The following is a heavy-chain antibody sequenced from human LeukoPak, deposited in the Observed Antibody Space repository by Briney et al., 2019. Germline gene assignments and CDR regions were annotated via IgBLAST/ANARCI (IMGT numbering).Heavy chain of an antibody. D-gene: IGHD6-19*01. CDR2: VNTYSGNP. CDR1: GYTFTTYA. V-gene: IGHV7-4-1*02. J-gene: IGHJ4*02. CDR3: AISRIAVTGTPLGY. Sequence: ASMRVSCKTSGYTFTTYAVNWVRQAPGQGLEWMGWVNTYSGNPTYAQGFTGRFVFSLDTSVSTAYLQISSLKAEDIAVYYCAISRIAVTGTPLGYWGQGTLVTVSS.